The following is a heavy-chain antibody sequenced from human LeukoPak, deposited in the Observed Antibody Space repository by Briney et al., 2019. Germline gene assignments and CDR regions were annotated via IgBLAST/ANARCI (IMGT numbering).Heavy chain of an antibody. V-gene: IGHV4-30-4*08. D-gene: IGHD2-2*02. Sequence: SETLSLTCTVSGGSISSGDYYWNWIRQPPGKGLEWIGYIYYSGSTYYNPSLKSRVTISVDTSKNQFSLKLSSVTAADTAVYYCARALPIVVVPAAILGAFDIWGQGTMVTVSS. CDR1: GGSISSGDYY. CDR2: IYYSGST. CDR3: ARALPIVVVPAAILGAFDI. J-gene: IGHJ3*02.